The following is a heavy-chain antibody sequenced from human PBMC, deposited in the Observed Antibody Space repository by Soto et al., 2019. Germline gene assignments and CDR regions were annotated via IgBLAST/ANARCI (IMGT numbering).Heavy chain of an antibody. D-gene: IGHD2-2*01. CDR1: GFTFNSYA. CDR3: AKGYCSSTSCYAIDAFDI. Sequence: GGSLELSCAASGFTFNSYAMSWVRQAPGKGLEWVSAISGSGGSTYYADSVKGRFTISRDNSKNTLYLQMNSLRAEDTAVYYCAKGYCSSTSCYAIDAFDIWGQGTMVTVSS. CDR2: ISGSGGST. V-gene: IGHV3-23*01. J-gene: IGHJ3*02.